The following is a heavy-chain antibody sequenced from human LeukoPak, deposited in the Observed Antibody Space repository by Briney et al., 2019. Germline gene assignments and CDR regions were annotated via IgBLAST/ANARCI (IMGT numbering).Heavy chain of an antibody. J-gene: IGHJ4*02. D-gene: IGHD2-2*02. CDR1: GGSISSYY. Sequence: SETLSLTCTVSGGSISSYYWSWIRQPPGKGLEWIGNIYYSGSTNYNPSLKSRVTISVDTSKNQFSLKLSSVTAADTAVYYCARVAEMVVVPAAIWAFDYWGQGTLVTVSS. CDR3: ARVAEMVVVPAAIWAFDY. CDR2: IYYSGST. V-gene: IGHV4-59*12.